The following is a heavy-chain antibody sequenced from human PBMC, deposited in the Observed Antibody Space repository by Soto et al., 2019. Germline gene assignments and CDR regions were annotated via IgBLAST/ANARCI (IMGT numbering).Heavy chain of an antibody. J-gene: IGHJ6*02. D-gene: IGHD3-10*01. V-gene: IGHV4-30-4*01. CDR3: ARASITMVRGVMYYYYGMGV. CDR2: IYYSGST. Sequence: SETLSLTCTVSGGSISSGDYYWSWIRQPPGKGLEWIGYIYYSGSTYYNPSLKSRVTISVDTSKNQFSLKLSSVTAADTAVYYCARASITMVRGVMYYYYGMGVWGQGTTVTVSS. CDR1: GGSISSGDYY.